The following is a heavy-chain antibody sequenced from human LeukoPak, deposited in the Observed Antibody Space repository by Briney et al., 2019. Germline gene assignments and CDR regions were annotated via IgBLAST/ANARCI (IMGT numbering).Heavy chain of an antibody. CDR1: GFTFSDYY. J-gene: IGHJ6*02. CDR3: ARDDYYGSGSYYPLGYYYYGMDV. CDR2: ISSSSSYT. Sequence: PGGSLRLSCAASGFTFSDYYMSWIRQAPGKWLEWVSYISSSSSYTNYADSVKGRFTISRDNAKNSLYLQMNSLRAEDTAVYYCARDDYYGSGSYYPLGYYYYGMDVWGQGTTVTVSS. D-gene: IGHD3-10*01. V-gene: IGHV3-11*06.